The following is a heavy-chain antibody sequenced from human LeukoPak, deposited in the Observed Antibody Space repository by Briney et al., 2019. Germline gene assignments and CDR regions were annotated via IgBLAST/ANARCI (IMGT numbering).Heavy chain of an antibody. D-gene: IGHD6-13*01. CDR2: ISASGGHT. CDR3: AKGRVGAVGKDYFDY. CDR1: GFTFSSYA. V-gene: IGHV3-23*01. J-gene: IGHJ4*02. Sequence: GGSLRLSCAASGFTFSSYAMSWVRQAPGKGLEWVSGISASGGHTYYADSVKGRFTISRDNSKNTLYLQMNSLRAEDTAIYYCAKGRVGAVGKDYFDYWGRGTLVTVSS.